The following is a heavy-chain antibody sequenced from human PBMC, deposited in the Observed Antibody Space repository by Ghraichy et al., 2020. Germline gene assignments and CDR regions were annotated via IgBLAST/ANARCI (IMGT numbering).Heavy chain of an antibody. CDR3: ARVAGGTTVTYYFDY. D-gene: IGHD4-17*01. CDR1: GFTFSSYS. V-gene: IGHV3-48*02. J-gene: IGHJ4*01. CDR2: ISSSSSTI. Sequence: GGSLRLSCAASGFTFSSYSMSWVRQAPGKGLEWVSYISSSSSTIYYADSVKGRFTISRDNAKNSLYLQVNSLRDEDTAVYYCARVAGGTTVTYYFDYWGQGALVTVSS.